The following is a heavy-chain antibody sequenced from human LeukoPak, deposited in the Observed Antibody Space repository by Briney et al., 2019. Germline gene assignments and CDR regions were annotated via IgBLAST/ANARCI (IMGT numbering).Heavy chain of an antibody. J-gene: IGHJ4*02. Sequence: GGSLRLSCAAPGFTFSSYGMHWVRQAPGKGLEWVAVIWYDGSNKYYADSVKGRFTISRDNSKNTLYLQMNSLRAEDTAVYYCARDPTVSVPDYFDYWGQGILVTVSS. D-gene: IGHD4-11*01. V-gene: IGHV3-33*01. CDR3: ARDPTVSVPDYFDY. CDR2: IWYDGSNK. CDR1: GFTFSSYG.